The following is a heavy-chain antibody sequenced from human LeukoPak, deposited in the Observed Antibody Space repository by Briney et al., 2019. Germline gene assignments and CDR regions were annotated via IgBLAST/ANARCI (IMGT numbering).Heavy chain of an antibody. Sequence: SETLSLTCNVSGGSVSSGSYYWSWIRQPPGKGLEWIGYIYYSGSTNYNPSLKSRVTISVDTSKNQFSLKLSSVTAADTAVYYCARDSSILGNPLDYWGQGTLVTVSS. D-gene: IGHD4-23*01. CDR2: IYYSGST. J-gene: IGHJ4*02. CDR1: GGSVSSGSYY. CDR3: ARDSSILGNPLDY. V-gene: IGHV4-61*01.